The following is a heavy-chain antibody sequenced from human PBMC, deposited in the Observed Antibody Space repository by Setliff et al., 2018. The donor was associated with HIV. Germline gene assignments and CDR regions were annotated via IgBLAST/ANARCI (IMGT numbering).Heavy chain of an antibody. V-gene: IGHV3-23*01. CDR2: IIESGGT. CDR3: AICGGDCYSLDY. J-gene: IGHJ4*02. Sequence: GGSLRLSCAASGFIVTDYGMTWVRQAPGKGLEWVSAIIESGGTFYTDSVKGRFTISRDNSKNTFSLKLSSVAAADTAVYYCAICGGDCYSLDYWGQGTLVTVSS. D-gene: IGHD2-21*02. CDR1: GFIVTDYG.